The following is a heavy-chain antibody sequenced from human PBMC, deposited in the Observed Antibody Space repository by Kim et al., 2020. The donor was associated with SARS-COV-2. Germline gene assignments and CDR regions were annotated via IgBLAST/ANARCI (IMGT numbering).Heavy chain of an antibody. V-gene: IGHV3-64*02. CDR2: ITHNGDNT. D-gene: IGHD5-12*01. CDR3: ARAPGADIVGMPGYFEY. Sequence: GGSLRLSCAASGFSFSSFAMHWVRQAPGKGLEYVSGITHNGDNTYHTDSVKDRFTISRDNSKNTLYLQMGSLRPEDMAVYYCARAPGADIVGMPGYFEYWGQGILVTVSS. J-gene: IGHJ4*02. CDR1: GFSFSSFA.